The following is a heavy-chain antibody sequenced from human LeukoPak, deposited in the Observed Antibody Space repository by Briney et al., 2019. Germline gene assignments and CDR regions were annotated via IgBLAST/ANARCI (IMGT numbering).Heavy chain of an antibody. Sequence: ASVKVSCKASGGTFTSYAISWVRQAPGQGLEWTGGIIPIFGTANYAQKFQGRVTITADESTSTAYKELSSLRSEDTAVYYCARSYSYGSYYYYGMDVWGQGTTVTVSS. CDR1: GGTFTSYA. V-gene: IGHV1-69*13. CDR3: ARSYSYGSYYYYGMDV. J-gene: IGHJ6*02. CDR2: IIPIFGTA. D-gene: IGHD5-18*01.